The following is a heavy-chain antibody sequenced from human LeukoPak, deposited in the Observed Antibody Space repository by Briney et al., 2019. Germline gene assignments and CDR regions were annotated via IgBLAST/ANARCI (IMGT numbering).Heavy chain of an antibody. V-gene: IGHV3-23*01. CDR3: AKDRRAGSYDY. Sequence: GGSLRLSCGASSFTFSSYVMSWVRQAPGKGLEWVSTVSTTGGSTYYADSVKGRFTISRDNSKDTLYLQMNSLRAEDTAVYYCAKDRRAGSYDYWGQGTLVTVSS. J-gene: IGHJ4*02. CDR1: SFTFSSYV. CDR2: VSTTGGST. D-gene: IGHD3-10*01.